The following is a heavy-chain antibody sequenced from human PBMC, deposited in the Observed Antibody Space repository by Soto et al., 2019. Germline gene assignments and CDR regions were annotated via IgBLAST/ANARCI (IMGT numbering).Heavy chain of an antibody. CDR3: ARGATIASSSSYSYYSYYMDV. J-gene: IGHJ6*03. CDR2: INPNSGGT. Sequence: ASVKVSCKASGYTFTGYYMHWVRQAPGQGLEWMGWINPNSGGTNYAQKFQGWVTMTRDTSISTAYMELSRLRSDDTAVYYCARGATIASSSSYSYYSYYMDVWGKGTTVTVSS. V-gene: IGHV1-2*04. D-gene: IGHD6-6*01. CDR1: GYTFTGYY.